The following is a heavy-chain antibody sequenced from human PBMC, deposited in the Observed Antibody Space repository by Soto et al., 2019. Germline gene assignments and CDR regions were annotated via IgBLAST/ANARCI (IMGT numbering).Heavy chain of an antibody. CDR1: GGTISGYY. J-gene: IGHJ5*02. Sequence: PSETLSLTCSVSGGTISGYYWAWIRQPAGKGLEWIGRIYSSGNTKYNPSLQSRVTMSLDTSNNQFSLRLTSVTAADTAVYYCARGQRFSDWFDPWGQGTLVTVSS. V-gene: IGHV4-4*07. CDR3: ARGQRFSDWFDP. D-gene: IGHD3-3*01. CDR2: IYSSGNT.